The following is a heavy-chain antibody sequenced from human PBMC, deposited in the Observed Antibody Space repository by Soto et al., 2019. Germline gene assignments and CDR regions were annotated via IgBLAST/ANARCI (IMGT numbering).Heavy chain of an antibody. Sequence: QVQLVESGGGVVQPGRSLRLSCAASGFIVSSCAMHWVRQAPGKGLVWVAVISYDGSNKQYTDAVKGRFTISRDNSKTTLYLQMNSLRVADTAVYYCARDGSDTWNYYYGLDVWGQGTTVTVSS. CDR1: GFIVSSCA. CDR2: ISYDGSNK. J-gene: IGHJ6*02. CDR3: ARDGSDTWNYYYGLDV. V-gene: IGHV3-30-3*01. D-gene: IGHD3-10*01.